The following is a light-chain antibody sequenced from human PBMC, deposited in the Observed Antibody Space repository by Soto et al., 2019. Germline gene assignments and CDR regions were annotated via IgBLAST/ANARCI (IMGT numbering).Light chain of an antibody. CDR3: QQLSRYPLT. CDR1: QALSNY. V-gene: IGKV1-9*01. Sequence: DIQVTQSPPTLSASVGDRVTITCRASQALSNYLAWYQQKPGKAPDLLIYSASTLQSGVPSRFSGSGSETEFSLTIRALQPEDFATYYCQQLSRYPLTFGGGTKVDIK. J-gene: IGKJ4*01. CDR2: SAS.